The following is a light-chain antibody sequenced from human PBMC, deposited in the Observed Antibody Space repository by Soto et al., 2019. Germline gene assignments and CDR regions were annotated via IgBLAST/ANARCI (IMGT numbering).Light chain of an antibody. CDR1: QSISSN. CDR2: GAS. J-gene: IGKJ1*01. Sequence: IVLTQSPATLSVSPGEKATLSCRASQSISSNLAWYQQKPGQAPRLLMYGASTRATAIPARFSGSGSGTEFTLNITSLQAEDIAVYYGQQYETWRMWTFGQGTKVEI. V-gene: IGKV3-15*01. CDR3: QQYETWRMWT.